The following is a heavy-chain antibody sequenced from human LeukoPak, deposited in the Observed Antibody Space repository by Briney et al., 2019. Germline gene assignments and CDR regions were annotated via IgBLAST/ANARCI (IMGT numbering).Heavy chain of an antibody. CDR3: ARDLSMVRGVRHNKPCDY. J-gene: IGHJ4*02. D-gene: IGHD3-10*01. V-gene: IGHV1-18*01. CDR2: ISANNGYT. Sequence: ASVTVSCKASGYTFTNYGISWVRQAPGQGLEWMGWISANNGYTNYAQKFQGRVTMTTDTSARTGSMELRSLRSDDTAVYYCARDLSMVRGVRHNKPCDYWGQGTLVTVSS. CDR1: GYTFTNYG.